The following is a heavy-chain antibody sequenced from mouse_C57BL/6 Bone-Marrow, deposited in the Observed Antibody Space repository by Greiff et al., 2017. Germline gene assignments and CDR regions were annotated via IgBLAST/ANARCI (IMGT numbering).Heavy chain of an antibody. CDR2: INPNNGGT. D-gene: IGHD1-1*01. J-gene: IGHJ4*01. CDR1: GYTFTDYN. CDR3: ARGRRYYGSKGDYAMDY. V-gene: IGHV1-18*01. Sequence: VQLQQSGPELVKPGASVKIPCKASGYTFTDYNMDWVKQSHGKSLEWIGDINPNNGGTIYNQKFKGKATLTVDKSSSTAYMELRSLTSEDTAVYYCARGRRYYGSKGDYAMDYWGQGTSVTVSS.